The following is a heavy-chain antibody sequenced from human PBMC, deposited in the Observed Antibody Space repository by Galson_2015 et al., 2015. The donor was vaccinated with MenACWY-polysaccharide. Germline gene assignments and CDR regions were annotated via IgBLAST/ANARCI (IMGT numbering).Heavy chain of an antibody. Sequence: SLRLSCAASGFTFSAYWMHWVRQAPGKGLVWVSRVNTDQSGTGYAGSVEGRFTISRDNAKNTLYLQMNNLRTEDTAIYYCARPSAAAARRQQPEMFAFDYWGQGILVTVSS. CDR1: GFTFSAYW. D-gene: IGHD1-14*01. CDR3: ARPSAAAARRQQPEMFAFDY. V-gene: IGHV3-74*01. CDR2: VNTDQSGT. J-gene: IGHJ4*02.